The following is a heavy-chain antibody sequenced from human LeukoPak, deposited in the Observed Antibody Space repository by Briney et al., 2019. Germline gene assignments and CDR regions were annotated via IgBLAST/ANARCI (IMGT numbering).Heavy chain of an antibody. Sequence: SETLSLTCTVSGGSISSYYWSWIRQPPGKGLEWIGYIYYSGSTNYNPSLKSRVTISVDTSKNQFSLKLSSVTAADTAVYYCARFQRVVVAATPSNWFDPWGQGTLVTVSS. CDR2: IYYSGST. CDR3: ARFQRVVVAATPSNWFDP. J-gene: IGHJ5*02. V-gene: IGHV4-59*01. D-gene: IGHD2-15*01. CDR1: GGSISSYY.